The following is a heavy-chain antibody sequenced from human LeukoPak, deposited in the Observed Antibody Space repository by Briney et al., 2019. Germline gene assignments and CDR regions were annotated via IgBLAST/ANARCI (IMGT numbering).Heavy chain of an antibody. CDR3: ARAATMVRGVIRYYYYGMDV. J-gene: IGHJ6*02. V-gene: IGHV1-8*01. Sequence: GASVKVSCKASGYTFTSYDINWVRQATGQGLEWMGWMNPNSGNTGYAQKFQGRVTMTRNPSISTAYMELSSLRSEDTAVYYCARAATMVRGVIRYYYYGMDVWGQGTTVTVSS. CDR1: GYTFTSYD. CDR2: MNPNSGNT. D-gene: IGHD3-10*01.